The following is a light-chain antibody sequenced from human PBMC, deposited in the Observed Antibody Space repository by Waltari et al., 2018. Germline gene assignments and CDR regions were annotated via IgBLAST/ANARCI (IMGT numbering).Light chain of an antibody. CDR3: CSYAGSYTYV. CDR2: DVT. J-gene: IGLJ1*01. Sequence: QSALTQPRSVSGSPGQSVTISCTGTSSDLGAYDYVSWYQQHPGKPPKRIIYDVTDRPSGVPDRFSGSKSGNTASLTISGLQAEDEDCCSYAGSYTYVFGTGTKVTVL. V-gene: IGLV2-11*01. CDR1: SSDLGAYDY.